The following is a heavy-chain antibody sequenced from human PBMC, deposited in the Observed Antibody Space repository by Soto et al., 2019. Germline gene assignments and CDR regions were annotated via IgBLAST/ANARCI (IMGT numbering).Heavy chain of an antibody. Sequence: PGGSLRLSCVASGLSGSDNYMGWVRQAPGKGLEWVSAISGSGGSTYYADSVKGRFTISRDNSKNTLYLQMNSLRAEDTAVYYCAKDIRRYQLLFGFDPWGQGTLVTVSS. D-gene: IGHD2-2*01. V-gene: IGHV3-23*01. CDR1: GLSGSDNY. CDR3: AKDIRRYQLLFGFDP. J-gene: IGHJ5*02. CDR2: ISGSGGST.